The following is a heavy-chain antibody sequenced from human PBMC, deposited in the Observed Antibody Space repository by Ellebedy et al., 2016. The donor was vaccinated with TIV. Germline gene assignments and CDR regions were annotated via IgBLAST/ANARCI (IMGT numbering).Heavy chain of an antibody. D-gene: IGHD3-22*01. V-gene: IGHV3-30-3*01. Sequence: PGGSLRLSCAASGITLSTSVIHWGRQAPGKGLEWVALILVDGSNRQYPESVKGRFTISKDNSKNTVYLEMNSLRYDDTAVYYCAREKGTSGSAGWFDPWGQGTLVSVSS. CDR1: GITLSTSV. CDR2: ILVDGSNR. CDR3: AREKGTSGSAGWFDP. J-gene: IGHJ5*02.